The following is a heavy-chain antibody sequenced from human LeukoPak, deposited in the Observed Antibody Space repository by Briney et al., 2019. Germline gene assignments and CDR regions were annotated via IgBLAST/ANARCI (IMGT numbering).Heavy chain of an antibody. CDR3: AKEYYYYYGMDV. V-gene: IGHV3-30*18. J-gene: IGHJ6*02. CDR2: ISYDGSNK. CDR1: GFTFSSYG. Sequence: GGSLRLSCAASGFTFSSYGMHWVRQAPGKGLEWVAVISYDGSNKYYADSVKGRFTISRDNSKNTLYLQMNSLRAEGTAVYYCAKEYYYYYGMDVWGQGTTVTVSS.